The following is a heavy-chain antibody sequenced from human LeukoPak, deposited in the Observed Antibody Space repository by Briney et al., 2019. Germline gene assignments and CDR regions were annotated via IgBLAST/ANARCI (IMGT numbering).Heavy chain of an antibody. D-gene: IGHD3-3*01. CDR2: IIPIFGTA. CDR1: GGTFSSYA. CDR3: ARDENDYDFWSGYLVN. V-gene: IGHV1-69*01. J-gene: IGHJ4*02. Sequence: ASVKASCKASGGTFSSYAISWVRQAPGQGLEWMGGIIPIFGTANYAQKFQGRVTITADESTSTAYMELSSLRSEDTAVYYCARDENDYDFWSGYLVNWGQGTLVTVSS.